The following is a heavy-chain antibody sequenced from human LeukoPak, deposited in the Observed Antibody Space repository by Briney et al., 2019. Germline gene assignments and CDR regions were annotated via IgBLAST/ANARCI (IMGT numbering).Heavy chain of an antibody. CDR1: GFTFSSYS. CDR3: ARDTVDCWSGYIFALDP. V-gene: IGHV3-21*01. D-gene: IGHD3-3*01. J-gene: IGHJ5*02. CDR2: ISSSSSYI. Sequence: WGSLTLSCAVSGFTFSSYSKNWVRQAPGKGLEWVSSISSSSSYIYYSNPVKGRFTTSSVNTKNSLFPQKNSLVAEDTAVYYCARDTVDCWSGYIFALDPWGQGTLVTVSS.